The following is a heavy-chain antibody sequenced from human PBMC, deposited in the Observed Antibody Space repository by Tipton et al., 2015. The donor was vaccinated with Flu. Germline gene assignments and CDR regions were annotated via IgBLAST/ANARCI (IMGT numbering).Heavy chain of an antibody. D-gene: IGHD3-16*01. CDR2: ISAYNGNT. V-gene: IGHV1-18*01. CDR1: GYTFTSYG. Sequence: QLVQSGAEVKKPGASVKVSCKASGYTFTSYGISWVRQAPGQGLEWMGWISAYNGNTNYAQKLQGRVTMTTDASTSTAYMELRSLRSDDTAVYYCARDEEIRLCYYYGMDVWGQGTTVTVSS. CDR3: ARDEEIRLCYYYGMDV. J-gene: IGHJ6*02.